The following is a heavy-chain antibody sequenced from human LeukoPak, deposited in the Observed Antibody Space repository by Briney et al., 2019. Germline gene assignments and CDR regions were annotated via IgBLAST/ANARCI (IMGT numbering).Heavy chain of an antibody. CDR3: AGSSGWQDYFDY. V-gene: IGHV3-30*02. CDR2: IRYDGSNK. D-gene: IGHD6-19*01. Sequence: PGGSLRLSCAASGFTFSSYGMHWVRQAPGKGLEWVAFIRYDGSNKYYADSVKGRFTISRDNSKNTLFLQMNSLRAEDTAVYYCAGSSGWQDYFDYWGQGTLVTVSS. J-gene: IGHJ4*02. CDR1: GFTFSSYG.